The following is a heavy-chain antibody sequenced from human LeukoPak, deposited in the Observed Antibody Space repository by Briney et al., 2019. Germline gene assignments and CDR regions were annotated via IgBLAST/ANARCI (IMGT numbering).Heavy chain of an antibody. Sequence: PGGSLRLSCAASGFTFSGYWMTWVRQAPGKGLEWVAKIKQDGSEKYYVDSVKGRFTISRDNAENSLYLQMNSLRAEDTAVYYCARVRPSSNWYYYFDCWGQGTLVTVSS. D-gene: IGHD6-13*01. CDR2: IKQDGSEK. J-gene: IGHJ4*02. CDR1: GFTFSGYW. V-gene: IGHV3-7*05. CDR3: ARVRPSSNWYYYFDC.